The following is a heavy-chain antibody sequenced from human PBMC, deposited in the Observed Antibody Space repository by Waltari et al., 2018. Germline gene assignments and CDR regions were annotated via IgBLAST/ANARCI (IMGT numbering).Heavy chain of an antibody. CDR2: ISGYNGDT. D-gene: IGHD3-10*01. Sequence: QVQLVQSGAEVENPGASVKVSCKVVGYTFTRYGPSWVRQAPGQGLEWMGWISGYNGDTNYAQKFQGRVTMTTVKSTGTAYMEVRSLGSDDTAVYYCARDHVKMIWFGSYGMDVWGEGTTVTVSS. CDR1: GYTFTRYG. CDR3: ARDHVKMIWFGSYGMDV. V-gene: IGHV1-18*04. J-gene: IGHJ6*04.